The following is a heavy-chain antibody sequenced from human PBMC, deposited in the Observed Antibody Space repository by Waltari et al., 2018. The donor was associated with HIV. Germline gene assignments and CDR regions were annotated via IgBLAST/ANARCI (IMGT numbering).Heavy chain of an antibody. CDR3: ARDFTQTKYNFDH. J-gene: IGHJ4*02. D-gene: IGHD6-6*01. V-gene: IGHV3-7*01. CDR2: IKPDGSEK. CDR1: GFAFSNYW. Sequence: EVHLVESGGGLVQPGGSLRLSCAASGFAFSNYWMSWVRQSPGRGLGRQARGRGLGGVANIKPDGSEKYYLESVRGRFTVSRDNAKNSLDLLMNTLRAEDSAVYYCARDFTQTKYNFDHWGQGILVTVSS.